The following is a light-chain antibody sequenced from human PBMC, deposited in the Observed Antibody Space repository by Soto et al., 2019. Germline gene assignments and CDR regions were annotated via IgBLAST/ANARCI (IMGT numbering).Light chain of an antibody. J-gene: IGLJ3*02. CDR2: GNS. CDR1: SCNIGAGYD. CDR3: QSYDSSLSGSWV. Sequence: QSVLTQPPSVSGAPGQRVTISCTGSSCNIGAGYDVHWCQQLPGTAPKLLIYGNSNRPSGVPDRFSGSKSGTSASLAITGLQAEDEAEYYCQSYDSSLSGSWVFGGGTKLTVL. V-gene: IGLV1-40*01.